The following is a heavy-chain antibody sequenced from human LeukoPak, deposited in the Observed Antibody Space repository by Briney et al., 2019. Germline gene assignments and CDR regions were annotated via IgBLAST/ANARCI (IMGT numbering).Heavy chain of an antibody. CDR3: EAYYYGSGSYWPNDY. D-gene: IGHD3-10*01. V-gene: IGHV1-24*01. CDR2: FDPEDGET. Sequence: GASVKVSCKVSGYTLTELSMHWVRQAPGKGLEWMGGFDPEDGETIYAQKFQGRVTMTEDTSTDTAYMELSSLRSEDTAVYYCEAYYYGSGSYWPNDYWGQGTLVTVSS. CDR1: GYTLTELS. J-gene: IGHJ4*02.